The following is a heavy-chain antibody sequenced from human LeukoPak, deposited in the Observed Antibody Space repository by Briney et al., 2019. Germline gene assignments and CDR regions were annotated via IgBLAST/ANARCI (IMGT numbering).Heavy chain of an antibody. V-gene: IGHV4-59*01. CDR1: GGFIRSYY. D-gene: IGHD3-22*01. J-gene: IGHJ3*02. CDR2: IYDSGST. Sequence: SETLSLPCTVSGGFIRSYYWSWIRQPPGKGLEWLGYIYDSGSTNYNPSLKSRVTISVDTSKNQFSLKVSCVTAADTAVYYCASLTTADAFDIWGQGTMVSVSS. CDR3: ASLTTADAFDI.